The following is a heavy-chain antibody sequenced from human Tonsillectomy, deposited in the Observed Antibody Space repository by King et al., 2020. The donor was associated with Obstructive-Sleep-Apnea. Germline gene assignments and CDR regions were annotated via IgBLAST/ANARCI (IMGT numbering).Heavy chain of an antibody. D-gene: IGHD2-21*02. Sequence: VQLVESGGGLVKPGGSLRLSCAASGFTFSSYSMNWVRQAPGKGLEWVSSISSSSSYIYYADSVKGRFTISRDNAKNSLYLQMNSLGAEDTAVYYCARDTGAGGDNYWGQGTLVTVSS. CDR3: ARDTGAGGDNY. CDR2: ISSSSSYI. J-gene: IGHJ4*02. CDR1: GFTFSSYS. V-gene: IGHV3-21*01.